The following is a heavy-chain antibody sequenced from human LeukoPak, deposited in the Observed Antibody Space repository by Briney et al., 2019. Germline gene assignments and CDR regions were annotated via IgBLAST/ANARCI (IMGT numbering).Heavy chain of an antibody. V-gene: IGHV3-30*18. CDR1: GFTFSSYD. J-gene: IGHJ4*02. CDR3: AKATSYSSGSSAY. Sequence: GGSLRLSCAASGFTFSSYDMHGGRQAPGKGLEWVAVISYDGSTIYYADSVKGRFTISRDNSKNTLYLQMNSLEAEDTAVYYCAKATSYSSGSSAYWGQGTPVTASS. CDR2: ISYDGSTI. D-gene: IGHD5-18*01.